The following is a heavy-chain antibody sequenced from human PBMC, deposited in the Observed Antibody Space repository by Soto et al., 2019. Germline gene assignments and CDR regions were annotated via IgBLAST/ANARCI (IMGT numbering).Heavy chain of an antibody. CDR1: GGTFSSYA. CDR2: IIPIFGTA. D-gene: IGHD6-13*01. V-gene: IGHV1-69*12. CDR3: ARERAAGTKWFDP. Sequence: QVQLVQSGAEVKKPGSSVKVSCKASGGTFSSYAISWVRQAPGQGLEWMGGIIPIFGTANYAQKFQGRVTIPADESTSTADMELSSMRSEDTAVYYCARERAAGTKWFDPWGQGTLVTVSS. J-gene: IGHJ5*02.